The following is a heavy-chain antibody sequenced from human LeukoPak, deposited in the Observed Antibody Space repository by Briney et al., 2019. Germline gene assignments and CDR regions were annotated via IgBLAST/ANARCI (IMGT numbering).Heavy chain of an antibody. V-gene: IGHV3-7*01. D-gene: IGHD6-13*01. CDR1: GFTFSNYW. CDR2: IKEDGTEQ. J-gene: IGHJ6*03. Sequence: GGSLRLSCAASGFTFSNYWMSWVRQAPGKGLEWVANIKEDGTEQYYVDSVKGRFTISRDNAKNSLYLQMNSLRAEDTAVYYCARDFRSSRGHYYLDVWGKGTTVTVSS. CDR3: ARDFRSSRGHYYLDV.